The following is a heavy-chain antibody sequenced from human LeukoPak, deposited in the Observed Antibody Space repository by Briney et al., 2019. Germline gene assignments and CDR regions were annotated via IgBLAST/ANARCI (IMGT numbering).Heavy chain of an antibody. CDR2: ITTYNGNT. J-gene: IGHJ6*02. V-gene: IGHV1-18*04. CDR3: ARKNYYDSSGHPPNLPFGYYYYGMDV. CDR1: GYTCTNYY. D-gene: IGHD3-22*01. Sequence: ASVTVSCTSSGYTCTNYYMHWVRQAPGQGLEWMGWITTYNGNTHYAQKLQGRVTMTTETSTSTAYMELRSLRSDDTAVYYCARKNYYDSSGHPPNLPFGYYYYGMDVWGQGTTVTVSS.